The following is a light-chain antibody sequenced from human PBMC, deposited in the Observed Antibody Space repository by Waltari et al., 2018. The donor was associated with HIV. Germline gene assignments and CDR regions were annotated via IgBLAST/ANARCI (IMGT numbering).Light chain of an antibody. J-gene: IGLJ3*02. CDR3: GGWDDNLDGWV. CDR2: EDN. CDR1: SFNIGGNF. Sequence: QSVLTQPPSVSAAPGQKVSISCPGSSFNIGGNFVSWFQQFPGSAPKLLIYEDNQRPSRIPDRFSGSKSGTSATLGITGLQTGDEADYYCGGWDDNLDGWVFGGGTKLTVL. V-gene: IGLV1-51*02.